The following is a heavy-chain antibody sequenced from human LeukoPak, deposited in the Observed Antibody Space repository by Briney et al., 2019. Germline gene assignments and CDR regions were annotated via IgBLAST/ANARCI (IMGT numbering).Heavy chain of an antibody. D-gene: IGHD2-21*02. CDR3: ATRVVTAIQSAPPAFDY. Sequence: GGSLRLSCAASGFAFSSYGMSWVRQAPGKGLEWVSAISGSGGSTYYADSVKGRFTISRDNSKNTLYLQMNSLRAEDTAVYYCATRVVTAIQSAPPAFDYWGQGTLVTVSS. CDR2: ISGSGGST. CDR1: GFAFSSYG. J-gene: IGHJ4*02. V-gene: IGHV3-23*01.